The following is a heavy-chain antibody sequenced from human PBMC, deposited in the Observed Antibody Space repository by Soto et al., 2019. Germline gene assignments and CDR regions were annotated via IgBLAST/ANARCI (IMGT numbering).Heavy chain of an antibody. CDR2: VYHSGST. CDR1: GGSISSSNW. CDR3: AKFSSAGYYFDY. V-gene: IGHV4-4*02. Sequence: QVQLQESGPGLVKPSGTLSFTCAVSGGSISSSNWWSWVRQPPRKGLEWIGEVYHSGSTTYNPSLKSRVTISVDKSKNQFSLKLSSVTAADTAVYYCAKFSSAGYYFDYWGQGILVTVSP. J-gene: IGHJ4*02. D-gene: IGHD6-6*01.